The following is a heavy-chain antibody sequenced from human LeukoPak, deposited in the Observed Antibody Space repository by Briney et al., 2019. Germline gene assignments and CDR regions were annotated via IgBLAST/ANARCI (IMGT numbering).Heavy chain of an antibody. D-gene: IGHD1-26*01. CDR2: IYSAGAT. Sequence: EAGGSLRLSCAASGFTVSDNCMTWVRQAPGKGLEWVSSIYSAGATHYAESVKGRFTISRDNSKNTLYLQMNSLRAEDMAVYYCARIEWERLGRAFDIWGQGTMVTVSS. CDR3: ARIEWERLGRAFDI. V-gene: IGHV3-53*01. J-gene: IGHJ3*02. CDR1: GFTVSDNC.